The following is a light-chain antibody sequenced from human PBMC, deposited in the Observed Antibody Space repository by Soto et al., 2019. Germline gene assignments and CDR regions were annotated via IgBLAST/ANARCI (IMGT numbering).Light chain of an antibody. V-gene: IGKV3-20*01. CDR2: GAS. CDR1: QSVSSSS. J-gene: IGKJ1*01. CDR3: QQYGASPWT. Sequence: EIVLTQFPDTLSLSPGERATLSCRASQSVSSSSLAWYQQKRGQAPRLLIYGASSRATGIPDRFSGSGSGTDFSLIIGRLEPEDFAVYICQQYGASPWTFGQGTKVDIK.